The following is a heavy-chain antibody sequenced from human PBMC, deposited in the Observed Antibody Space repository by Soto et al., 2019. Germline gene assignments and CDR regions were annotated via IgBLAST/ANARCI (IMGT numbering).Heavy chain of an antibody. D-gene: IGHD6-19*01. J-gene: IGHJ4*02. Sequence: ASVKVSCKASGYTFTSYAMHWARQAPGQRLEWMGWINAGNGNTKYSQKFQGRVTITRDTSASTAYMELSSLRSEDTAVYYCAIYLNGIAVAGMIDFWGQGTL. CDR3: AIYLNGIAVAGMIDF. CDR2: INAGNGNT. CDR1: GYTFTSYA. V-gene: IGHV1-3*01.